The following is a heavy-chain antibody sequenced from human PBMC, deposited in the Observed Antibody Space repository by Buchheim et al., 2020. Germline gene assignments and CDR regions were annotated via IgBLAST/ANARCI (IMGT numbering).Heavy chain of an antibody. CDR1: GFSLSTSGMC. D-gene: IGHD6-19*01. V-gene: IGHV2-70*15. CDR2: IDWDDDK. CDR3: ARIQIAVAGDYYYGMDV. Sequence: QVTLRESGPALVKPTQTLPLTCTLSGFSLSTSGMCVSWIRQPPGKALEWLARIDWDDDKYYSTSLKTRLTISKDTSKNQVVLTMTNMDPVDTATYYCARIQIAVAGDYYYGMDVWGQGTT. J-gene: IGHJ6*02.